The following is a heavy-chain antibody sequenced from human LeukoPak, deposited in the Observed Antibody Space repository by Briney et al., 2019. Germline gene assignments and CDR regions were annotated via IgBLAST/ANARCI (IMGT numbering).Heavy chain of an antibody. J-gene: IGHJ6*02. CDR3: AREVGATTIHYYGVDV. D-gene: IGHD1-26*01. Sequence: ASVKVSCKASGYTFTSYAISWVRQAPGQGLEWMGWISGYNGNTNNAQKLQGRVTMTTDTSTSTAYMELRSLRSDDTAVYYCAREVGATTIHYYGVDVWGQGTTVTVSS. V-gene: IGHV1-18*01. CDR1: GYTFTSYA. CDR2: ISGYNGNT.